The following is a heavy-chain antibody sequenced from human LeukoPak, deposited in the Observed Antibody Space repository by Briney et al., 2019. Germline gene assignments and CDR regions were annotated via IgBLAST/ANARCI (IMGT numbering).Heavy chain of an antibody. CDR2: IYYSGST. V-gene: IGHV4-30-4*02. J-gene: IGHJ6*02. Sequence: SETLSLTCTVSGVSISNGDHYWSWIRQHPGKGLEWIGHIYYSGSTYYNPSLKSRGIISVETSKNQFSLKLSSVTAADTAVYYCAGMDVWGQGATVTVSS. CDR1: GVSISNGDHY. CDR3: AGMDV.